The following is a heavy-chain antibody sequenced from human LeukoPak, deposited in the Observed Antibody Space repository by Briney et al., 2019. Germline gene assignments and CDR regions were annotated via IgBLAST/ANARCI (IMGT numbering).Heavy chain of an antibody. CDR2: VSTYNSET. D-gene: IGHD1-1*01. V-gene: IGHV1-18*01. CDR1: GYRFSSVG. Sequence: ASVKVSCKASGYRFSSVGISWVRQAPGQGLEWIGWVSTYNSETNYAPKFQARVSMTKDTSTSTVFLEMWSLRADDTAVYYCVRDNWNEFDPWGQGTLVTVSS. CDR3: VRDNWNEFDP. J-gene: IGHJ5*02.